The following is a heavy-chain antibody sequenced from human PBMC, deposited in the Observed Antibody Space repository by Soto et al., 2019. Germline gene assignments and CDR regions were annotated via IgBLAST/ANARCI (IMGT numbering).Heavy chain of an antibody. D-gene: IGHD6-19*01. CDR3: ARDLPGIAVAGTFDI. CDR2: ISYDGSNK. CDR1: GFTFSSYA. J-gene: IGHJ3*02. V-gene: IGHV3-30-3*01. Sequence: QVQLVESGGGVVQPGRSLRLSCAASGFTFSSYAMHWVRQAPGKGLEWVAVISYDGSNKYYADSVKGRFTISRDNSKNTRYLQMNSLRAEDTAVYYCARDLPGIAVAGTFDIWGQGTMVTVSS.